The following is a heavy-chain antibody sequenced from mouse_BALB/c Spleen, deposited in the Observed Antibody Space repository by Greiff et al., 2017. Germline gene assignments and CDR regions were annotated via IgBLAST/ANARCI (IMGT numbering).Heavy chain of an antibody. J-gene: IGHJ4*01. Sequence: DVMLVESGGGLVKPGGSLKLSCAASGFTFSDYYMYWVRQTPEKRLEWVATISDGGSYTYYPDSVKGRFTISRDNAKNNLYLQMSSLKSEDTAMYYCARGAHAMDYWGQGTSVTVSS. CDR3: ARGAHAMDY. CDR1: GFTFSDYY. D-gene: IGHD3-1*01. V-gene: IGHV5-4*02. CDR2: ISDGGSYT.